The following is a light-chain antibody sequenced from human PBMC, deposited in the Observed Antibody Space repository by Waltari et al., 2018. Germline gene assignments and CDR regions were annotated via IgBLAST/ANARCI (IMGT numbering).Light chain of an antibody. Sequence: QSALTQPASLSGSPGQSLPISCTGTSSDVGHHTRVSWYHQHPGKAPKLMIYAVSKRPSGVSDRFSGSKSGDMASLTISGLQPEDEAEYFCSSYAGSSKGVFGGGTKVTVL. CDR3: SSYAGSSKGV. V-gene: IGLV2-23*02. CDR2: AVS. J-gene: IGLJ2*01. CDR1: SSDVGHHTR.